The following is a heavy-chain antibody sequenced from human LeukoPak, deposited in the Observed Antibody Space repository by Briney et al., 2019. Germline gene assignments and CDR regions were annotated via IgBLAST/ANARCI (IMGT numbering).Heavy chain of an antibody. CDR1: GGSISSGGYY. V-gene: IGHV4-31*03. J-gene: IGHJ5*02. CDR2: IYYSGST. D-gene: IGHD3-10*01. Sequence: TSQTLSLTCTVSGGSISSGGYYWSWIRQHPGKGLEWIGYIYYSGSTYYNPSLKSRVTISVDTSKNQFSLKLSSVTAADTAVYYCARVGFGELLNTGRFDPWGQGTLVTVSS. CDR3: ARVGFGELLNTGRFDP.